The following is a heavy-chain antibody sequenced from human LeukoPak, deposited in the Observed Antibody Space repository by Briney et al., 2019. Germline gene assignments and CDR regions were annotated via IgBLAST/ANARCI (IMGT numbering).Heavy chain of an antibody. J-gene: IGHJ5*02. CDR2: IYYSGST. V-gene: IGHV4-30-4*08. Sequence: PSQTLSLTCTVSGGSIGSGDYYWSWIRQPPGKGLEWIGYIYYSGSTYYNPSLKSRVTISVDTSKNQFSLKLSSVTAADTAVYYCARSIVVVPAAHMGGWFDPWGQGTLVTVSS. CDR3: ARSIVVVPAAHMGGWFDP. D-gene: IGHD2-2*01. CDR1: GGSIGSGDYY.